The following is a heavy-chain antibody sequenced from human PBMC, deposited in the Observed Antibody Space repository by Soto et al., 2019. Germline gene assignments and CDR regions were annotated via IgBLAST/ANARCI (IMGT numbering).Heavy chain of an antibody. Sequence: GGSLRLSCAASGFTFSSYSMNWVRQAPGKGLEWVSSISSSSSYIYYADSVKGRFTISRDNAKNSLYLQMNSLRAEDTAVYYCARDLVRGDFWSGYYVYYYYGMDVWGQGTTVTVSS. D-gene: IGHD3-3*01. CDR1: GFTFSSYS. V-gene: IGHV3-21*01. CDR3: ARDLVRGDFWSGYYVYYYYGMDV. J-gene: IGHJ6*02. CDR2: ISSSSSYI.